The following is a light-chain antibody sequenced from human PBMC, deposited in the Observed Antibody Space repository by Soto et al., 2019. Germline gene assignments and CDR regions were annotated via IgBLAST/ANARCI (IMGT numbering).Light chain of an antibody. J-gene: IGKJ3*01. V-gene: IGKV3-11*01. CDR2: GAS. CDR1: QSVGSS. CDR3: QQRYTLIT. Sequence: EIVLTQSPGTLSLSPGERATLSCRASQSVGSSLSWYQQKPGQAPRLLFYGASNRATAIPDRFSGSGSGTDFTLTISSLEPEDFAVYYCQQRYTLITFGPGTKVDIK.